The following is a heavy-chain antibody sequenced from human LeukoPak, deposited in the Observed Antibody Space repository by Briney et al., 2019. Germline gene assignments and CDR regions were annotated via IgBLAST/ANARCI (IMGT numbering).Heavy chain of an antibody. Sequence: ASVKVSCNSSGYTFTSYGISWVRQALGQGLEWMGWISAYNGNTNYAQKLQGRDTMTTDTSTSTADMELRSLRSDDTAVYYCARDPRTLYYGSGSYYVFSPRPVYYYYGMDVWGQGTTVTVSS. CDR3: ARDPRTLYYGSGSYYVFSPRPVYYYYGMDV. J-gene: IGHJ6*02. D-gene: IGHD3-10*01. CDR1: GYTFTSYG. V-gene: IGHV1-18*01. CDR2: ISAYNGNT.